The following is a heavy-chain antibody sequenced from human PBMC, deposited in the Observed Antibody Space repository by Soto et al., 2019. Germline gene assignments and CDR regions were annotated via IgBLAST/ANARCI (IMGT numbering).Heavy chain of an antibody. Sequence: GGSLRLSCAASRFPFSNYGMHWVRQAPGKGLEWVANIRQDGNENYYVDSVKGRFTTSRDNTKNSFYLQMNSLRAEDTAVYYCARDHIDGWKFDYWGRGTLVTVSS. CDR3: ARDHIDGWKFDY. D-gene: IGHD6-19*01. CDR1: RFPFSNYG. V-gene: IGHV3-7*01. CDR2: IRQDGNEN. J-gene: IGHJ4*02.